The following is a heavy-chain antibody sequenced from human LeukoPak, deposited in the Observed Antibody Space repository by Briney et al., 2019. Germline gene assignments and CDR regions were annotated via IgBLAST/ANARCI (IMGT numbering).Heavy chain of an antibody. Sequence: GGSLRLSCAAYGFTFSSYNMNWVPQAPGKGLEWVSSISSSSSYIYYADSVKGRFTISRDNAKNSLYLQMNSLRAEDTAVYYCARVSNLDIAAAGSDYWGQGTMVTVSS. CDR1: GFTFSSYN. D-gene: IGHD6-13*01. CDR2: ISSSSSYI. J-gene: IGHJ3*01. V-gene: IGHV3-21*01. CDR3: ARVSNLDIAAAGSDY.